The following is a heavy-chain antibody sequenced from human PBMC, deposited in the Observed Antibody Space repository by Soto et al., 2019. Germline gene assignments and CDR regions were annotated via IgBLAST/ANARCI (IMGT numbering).Heavy chain of an antibody. CDR1: GGSISRGGYY. CDR3: ARAEAYYDFWSGPPNWFDP. J-gene: IGHJ5*02. Sequence: PSETLSLTCTVSGGSISRGGYYWSWIRQHPGKGLEWIGYIYYSGSTYYNPSLKSRVTISVDTSKNQFSLKLSSVTAADTAVYYCARAEAYYDFWSGPPNWFDPWGQGTLVTVSS. D-gene: IGHD3-3*01. V-gene: IGHV4-31*03. CDR2: IYYSGST.